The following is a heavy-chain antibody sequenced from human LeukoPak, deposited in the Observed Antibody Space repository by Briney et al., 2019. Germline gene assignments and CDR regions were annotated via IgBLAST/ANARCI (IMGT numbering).Heavy chain of an antibody. Sequence: SETLSLTXTVSGGSISSGSYYWSWIRQPAGKGLDWIGRIYTSGSTNYNPSLKSRVTISVDTSKNQFSLKLSSVTAADTAVYYCARDRYYYDSSGYYDHWYFDLWGRGTLVTVSS. CDR3: ARDRYYYDSSGYYDHWYFDL. CDR1: GGSISSGSYY. D-gene: IGHD3-22*01. CDR2: IYTSGST. V-gene: IGHV4-61*02. J-gene: IGHJ2*01.